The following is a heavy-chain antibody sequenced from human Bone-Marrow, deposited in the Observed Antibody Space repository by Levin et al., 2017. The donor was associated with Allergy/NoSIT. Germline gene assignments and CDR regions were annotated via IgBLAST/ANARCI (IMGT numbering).Heavy chain of an antibody. V-gene: IGHV3-30*18. Sequence: GGSLRLSCAASGFTFSSYGMHWVRQAPGKGLEWVAVISYDGSNKYYADSVKGRFTISRDNSKNTLYLQMNSLRAEDTAVYYCAKLALLGSGSQDPGFADYWGQGTLVTVSS. D-gene: IGHD3-10*01. J-gene: IGHJ4*02. CDR2: ISYDGSNK. CDR1: GFTFSSYG. CDR3: AKLALLGSGSQDPGFADY.